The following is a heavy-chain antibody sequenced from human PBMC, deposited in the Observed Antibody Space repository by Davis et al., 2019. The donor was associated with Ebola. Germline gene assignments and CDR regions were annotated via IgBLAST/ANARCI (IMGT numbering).Heavy chain of an antibody. Sequence: PGGSLRLSCAASGFTFSSNSMNWVRQAPGKGLEWVSSISSRSYYIYYADSLKGRFTISRDNSKNTLYLQMNSLRAEDTAVYYCARQVWFGESNHGFDYWGQGTLVTVSS. CDR3: ARQVWFGESNHGFDY. CDR1: GFTFSSNS. CDR2: ISSRSYYI. J-gene: IGHJ4*02. D-gene: IGHD3-10*01. V-gene: IGHV3-21*01.